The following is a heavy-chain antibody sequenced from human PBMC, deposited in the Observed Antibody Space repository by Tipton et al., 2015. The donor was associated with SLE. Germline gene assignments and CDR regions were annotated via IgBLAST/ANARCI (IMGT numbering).Heavy chain of an antibody. J-gene: IGHJ4*02. CDR3: ARATYSYGYSPDY. CDR2: IYYSGST. CDR1: GGSISSHY. D-gene: IGHD5-18*01. V-gene: IGHV4-59*11. Sequence: LRLSCTVSGGSISSHYWSWIRQPPGKGLEWIGYIYYSGSTNYNPSLKSRVTISVDTSKNQFSLKLSSVTAADTAVHYCARATYSYGYSPDYWGQGTLVTVSS.